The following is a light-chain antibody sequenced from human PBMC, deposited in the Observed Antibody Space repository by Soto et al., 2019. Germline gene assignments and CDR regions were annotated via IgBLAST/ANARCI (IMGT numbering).Light chain of an antibody. CDR3: QHFGDSPIT. Sequence: EIVMTQSPATLSVSPVEIATLSCRASQSVSSTYLAWCQQKPGQAPRLLIYGASTRAAGIPDRFSGTGSGTDFTLTISRLEPEDFAVYYCQHFGDSPITFGQGTRLEIK. CDR1: QSVSSTY. CDR2: GAS. J-gene: IGKJ5*01. V-gene: IGKV3-20*01.